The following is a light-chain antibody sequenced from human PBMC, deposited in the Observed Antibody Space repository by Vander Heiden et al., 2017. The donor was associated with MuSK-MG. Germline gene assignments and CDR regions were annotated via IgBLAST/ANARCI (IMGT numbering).Light chain of an antibody. Sequence: EIVLTQSPATLSLSPGERATLSCRASQSISSYLAWYQQKPGQAPRLLIYDASNRATGIPARVSGSGSGTDFTLTISSLEPEDFAVYYCQQGNNWPYTFGQGTKLEIK. CDR2: DAS. CDR3: QQGNNWPYT. V-gene: IGKV3-11*01. CDR1: QSISSY. J-gene: IGKJ2*01.